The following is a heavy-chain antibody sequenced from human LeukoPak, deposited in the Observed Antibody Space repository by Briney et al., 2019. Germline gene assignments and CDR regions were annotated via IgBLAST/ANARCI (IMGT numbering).Heavy chain of an antibody. CDR1: GGSFSGYY. Sequence: SETLSLTCAVYGGSFSGYYWSWIRQPPGKGLEWIGEINHSGSTNYNPSLKSRVTISVDTSKNQFSLKLSSVTAADTAVYYCARGRDSNGGNSLVYYCGMDVWGQGTTVTVSS. J-gene: IGHJ6*02. D-gene: IGHD4-23*01. V-gene: IGHV4-34*01. CDR2: INHSGST. CDR3: ARGRDSNGGNSLVYYCGMDV.